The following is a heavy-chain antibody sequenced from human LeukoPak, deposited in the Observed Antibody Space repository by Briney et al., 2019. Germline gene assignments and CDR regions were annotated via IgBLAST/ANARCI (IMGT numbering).Heavy chain of an antibody. V-gene: IGHV3-20*04. J-gene: IGHJ4*02. CDR3: ARGGETASTGWAMIDY. CDR2: INWNGDNT. CDR1: GFTFDDYG. D-gene: IGHD3-16*01. Sequence: PGGSLRLSCAASGFTFDDYGMSWVRQAPGRGLEWVSGINWNGDNTDYADSVKGRFTISRDNSKNSLYLQVNRVRPEDTALFYCARGGETASTGWAMIDYWGQGSLVTVSS.